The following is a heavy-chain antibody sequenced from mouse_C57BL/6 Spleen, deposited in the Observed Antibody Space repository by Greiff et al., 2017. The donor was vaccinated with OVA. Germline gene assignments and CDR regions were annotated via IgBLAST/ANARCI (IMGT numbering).Heavy chain of an antibody. J-gene: IGHJ2*01. CDR2: INPSNGGT. D-gene: IGHD1-1*01. Sequence: QVQLQQPGTELVKPGASVKLSCKASGYTFTSYWMHWVKQRPGQGLEWIGNINPSNGGTNYNEKFKSKATLTVDKSSSTAYMQLSSLTSEDSAVYYCARYPNYYGSSHYYFDYWGQGTTLTVSS. CDR3: ARYPNYYGSSHYYFDY. V-gene: IGHV1-53*01. CDR1: GYTFTSYW.